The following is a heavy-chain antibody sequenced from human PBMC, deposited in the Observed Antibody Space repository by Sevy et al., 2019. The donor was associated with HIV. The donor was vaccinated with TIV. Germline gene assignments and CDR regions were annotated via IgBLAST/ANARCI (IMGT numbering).Heavy chain of an antibody. Sequence: GGSLRLSCAASGFTFSSYSMNWVRQAPGKGLEWVSSISSSSSYIYYADSVKGRFTISRDNAENSLYLQMNSLRAEDTAVYYCARDYRDGYNYGYYFDYWGQGTLVTVSS. CDR1: GFTFSSYS. V-gene: IGHV3-21*01. CDR2: ISSSSSYI. J-gene: IGHJ4*02. CDR3: ARDYRDGYNYGYYFDY. D-gene: IGHD5-18*01.